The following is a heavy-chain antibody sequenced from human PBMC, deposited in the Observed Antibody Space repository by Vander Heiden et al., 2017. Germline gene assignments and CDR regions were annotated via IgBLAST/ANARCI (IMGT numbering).Heavy chain of an antibody. J-gene: IGHJ4*02. V-gene: IGHV3-15*07. CDR2: IKSIAHGGTT. Sequence: EVQLVESGGGLVEPGGSLRLSCAASAVAFSYAWMHWVRQAPGKGLEWVGRIKSIAHGGTTDYAASVEGRFTISRDDSTKSLYLQMNSLQTGDTAVYYCTTGLANYFAFWGQGTLVTVSS. D-gene: IGHD6-6*01. CDR3: TTGLANYFAF. CDR1: AVAFSYAW.